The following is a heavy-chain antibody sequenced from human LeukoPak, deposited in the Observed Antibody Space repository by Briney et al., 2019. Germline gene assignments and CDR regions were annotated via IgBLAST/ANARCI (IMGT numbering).Heavy chain of an antibody. CDR1: GGTFTSYA. CDR3: ARSVVVTAPFDY. CDR2: IIPILGIA. Sequence: GAPVKVSCKASGGTFTSYAISWVRQAPGQGLEWMGRIIPILGIANYAQKFQGRVTITADKSTSTAYMELSSLRSEDTAVYYCARSVVVTAPFDYWGQGTLVTVSS. V-gene: IGHV1-69*04. J-gene: IGHJ4*02. D-gene: IGHD2-21*02.